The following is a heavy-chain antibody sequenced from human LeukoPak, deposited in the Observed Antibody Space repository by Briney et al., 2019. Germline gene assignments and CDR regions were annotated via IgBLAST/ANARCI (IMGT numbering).Heavy chain of an antibody. CDR2: MNPNSANT. J-gene: IGHJ1*01. V-gene: IGHV1-8*03. CDR3: ATDQPFLEWLSYRAEYFQH. D-gene: IGHD3-3*02. CDR1: GYTFTNYD. Sequence: GASVKVSCKASGYTFTNYDINWVRQATGQGLEWMGWMNPNSANTGYSQKFQGRVTFTRDTSISTAYMELSSLRSEDTAVYYCATDQPFLEWLSYRAEYFQHWGQGTLVTVSS.